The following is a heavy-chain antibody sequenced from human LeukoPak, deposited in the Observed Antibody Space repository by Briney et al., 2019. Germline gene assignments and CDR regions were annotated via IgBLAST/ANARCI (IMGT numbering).Heavy chain of an antibody. J-gene: IGHJ3*02. CDR1: GFTFSSYS. D-gene: IGHD5-18*01. Sequence: GGSLRLSCAASGFTFSSYSMNWVRQAPGKGLEWVSSISSSSSYIYYADSVKGRFTISRDNAKNSLYLQMNSLRAEDTAVYYCARNSQLWLQYGAFDIWGQGTMVTVSS. V-gene: IGHV3-21*01. CDR2: ISSSSSYI. CDR3: ARNSQLWLQYGAFDI.